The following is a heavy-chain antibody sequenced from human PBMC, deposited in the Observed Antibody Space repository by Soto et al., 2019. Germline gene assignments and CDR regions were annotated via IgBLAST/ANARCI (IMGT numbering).Heavy chain of an antibody. CDR1: GFNFSSYG. CDR2: ISYDGSNK. Sequence: QVQLVESGGGVVQPGRSLRLSCAASGFNFSSYGMHWVRQAPGKGLEWVAVISYDGSNKYYADSVKGRFTISRDNSKNTLYLQMNSLRAEDTAVYYCAKNLPAAMFEAAPKQYGMDVWGQGTTVTVSS. CDR3: AKNLPAAMFEAAPKQYGMDV. J-gene: IGHJ6*02. D-gene: IGHD2-2*01. V-gene: IGHV3-30*18.